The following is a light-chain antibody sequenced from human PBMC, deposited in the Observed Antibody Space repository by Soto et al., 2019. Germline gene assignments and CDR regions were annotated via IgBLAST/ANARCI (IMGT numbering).Light chain of an antibody. Sequence: QSVLTQPASGSGSPGQSITISCTGTSSDVGAYKYVSWYQQHPGKAPKLIIYGVSNRPSGVSNRFSGSKSGNTAFLTISGLQPEDEADYYCSSFTGTTTLDVFGTGTRSPS. V-gene: IGLV2-14*03. J-gene: IGLJ1*01. CDR2: GVS. CDR3: SSFTGTTTLDV. CDR1: SSDVGAYKY.